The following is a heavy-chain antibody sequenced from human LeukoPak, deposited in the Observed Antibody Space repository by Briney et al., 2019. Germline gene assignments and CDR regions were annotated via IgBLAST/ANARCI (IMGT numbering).Heavy chain of an antibody. CDR1: GGSISSYY. CDR2: IYYSGST. CDR3: ARHCRDGYNLYDY. D-gene: IGHD5-24*01. J-gene: IGHJ4*02. Sequence: SETLSLTCTVSGGSISSYYWSWIRQPPGKGLEWIGYIYYSGSTNYNPSLKSRVTISVDTSKNQFSLKLSSVTAADTAVHYCARHCRDGYNLYDYWGQGTLVTVSS. V-gene: IGHV4-59*08.